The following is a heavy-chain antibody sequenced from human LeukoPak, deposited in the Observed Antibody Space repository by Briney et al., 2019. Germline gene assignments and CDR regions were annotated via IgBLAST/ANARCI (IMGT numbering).Heavy chain of an antibody. CDR2: IYYSGST. Sequence: PQTLSLTCTVSGGSISSGDYYWSWIRQPPGKGLEWIGYIYYSGSTYYNPSLKSRVTISVDTSKNQFSLKLSSVTAADTAVYYCARSTIFGVVIDSNWFDPWGQGTLVTVSS. V-gene: IGHV4-30-4*08. CDR1: GGSISSGDYY. CDR3: ARSTIFGVVIDSNWFDP. J-gene: IGHJ5*02. D-gene: IGHD3-3*01.